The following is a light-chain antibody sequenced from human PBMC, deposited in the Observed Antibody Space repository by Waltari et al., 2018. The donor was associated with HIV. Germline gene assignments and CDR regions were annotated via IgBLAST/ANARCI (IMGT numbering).Light chain of an antibody. J-gene: IGLJ2*01. CDR2: SNS. CDR3: QSYDSSLSAL. Sequence: HSVLTQPPSVSGAPGQRVTISCTGSISNIGAGFDVHWYQHLPGTAPKLLIYSNSNRPSGVPDRFSGSKSGTSASLAITGLQAEDEADYYCQSYDSSLSALFGGGTKLTVL. V-gene: IGLV1-40*01. CDR1: ISNIGAGFD.